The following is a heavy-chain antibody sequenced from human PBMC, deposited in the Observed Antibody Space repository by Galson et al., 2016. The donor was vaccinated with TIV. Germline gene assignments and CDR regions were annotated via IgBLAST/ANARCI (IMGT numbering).Heavy chain of an antibody. D-gene: IGHD4-17*01. V-gene: IGHV4-30-2*01. J-gene: IGHJ6*02. Sequence: QVQVQESGPGLVRPSETLSLTCAVSGASLGSDSYSWGWIRQPPGKDLEWMGYNVLGPNVFYTPSLKSRVIISADRSNNQFSVMLPSVTAADTAIYFCARGNYFSYGAWDVWGQGTTVTVSS. CDR2: NVLGPNV. CDR3: ARGNYFSYGAWDV. CDR1: GASLGSDSYS.